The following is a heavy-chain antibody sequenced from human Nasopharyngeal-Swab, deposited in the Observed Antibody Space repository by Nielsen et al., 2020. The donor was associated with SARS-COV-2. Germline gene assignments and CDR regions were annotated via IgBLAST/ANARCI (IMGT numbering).Heavy chain of an antibody. V-gene: IGHV3-48*03. D-gene: IGHD3-10*01. J-gene: IGHJ4*02. CDR2: ISSSGTTI. CDR3: ASEPKFGAGSFDY. CDR1: GFTFSSYE. Sequence: GESLKISCAASGFTFSSYEMNWVRQAPGKGPEWVSYISSSGTTIYYADSVKGRFTISRDNANKSLYLQMNSLRGEDTAVYYCASEPKFGAGSFDYWGQGTLVTVSS.